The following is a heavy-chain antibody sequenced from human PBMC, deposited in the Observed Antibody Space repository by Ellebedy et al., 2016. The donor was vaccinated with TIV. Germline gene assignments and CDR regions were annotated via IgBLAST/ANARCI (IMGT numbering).Heavy chain of an antibody. Sequence: SETLSLTCTVSGGSISSYYWSWIRQPPGKGLEWIGYIYYSGSTTCNPSLNSRVTMSVDTSKNQFSLKLSSVTAADTAVYYCARYCSGGSCYIGFDYWGQGTLVTVSS. CDR3: ARYCSGGSCYIGFDY. D-gene: IGHD2-15*01. J-gene: IGHJ4*02. V-gene: IGHV4-59*01. CDR2: IYYSGST. CDR1: GGSISSYY.